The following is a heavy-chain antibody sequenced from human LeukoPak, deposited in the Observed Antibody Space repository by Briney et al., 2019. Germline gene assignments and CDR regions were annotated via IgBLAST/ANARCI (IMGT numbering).Heavy chain of an antibody. D-gene: IGHD3-22*01. V-gene: IGHV4-34*01. Sequence: SETLSLTCAAYGGSFSGYYWTWIRQLPGKGLEWIGHINHSGSTNHNPSLKSRVTISLHSSNNQFSLEVTSVTAADTGLYYCARGLAPTGGYYEGGYFYFDYWGQGLLVTVSS. CDR3: ARGLAPTGGYYEGGYFYFDY. J-gene: IGHJ4*01. CDR2: INHSGST. CDR1: GGSFSGYY.